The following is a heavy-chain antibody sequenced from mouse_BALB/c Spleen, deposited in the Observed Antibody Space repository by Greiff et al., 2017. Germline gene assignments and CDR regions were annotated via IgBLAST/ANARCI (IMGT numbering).Heavy chain of an antibody. CDR1: GYTFTSYD. D-gene: IGHD1-1*01. J-gene: IGHJ2*01. V-gene: IGHV1S56*01. Sequence: QVQLQQSGAELVKPGASVKLSCKASGYTFTSYDINWVRQRPEQGLEWIGGIFPGDGSTKYNEKFKGKATLTTDKSSSTAYMQLSRLTSEDSAVYFCARGITTVAFDYWGQGTTLTVSS. CDR3: ARGITTVAFDY. CDR2: IFPGDGST.